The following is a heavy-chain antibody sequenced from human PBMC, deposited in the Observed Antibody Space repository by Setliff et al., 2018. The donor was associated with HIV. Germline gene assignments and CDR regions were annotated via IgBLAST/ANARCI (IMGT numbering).Heavy chain of an antibody. V-gene: IGHV4-4*08. CDR2: KHTSGST. D-gene: IGHD1-7*01. CDR1: GGSINSYY. Sequence: PSETLSLTCSVSGGSINSYYWNWVRQPPGKGLEWIAYKHTSGSTNYNPSLKSRVIISVDTSKNQFSLRLSSVTAADTAIYYCARGDGTKYYYYYYMDVWGKGTTVTVSS. J-gene: IGHJ6*03. CDR3: ARGDGTKYYYYYYMDV.